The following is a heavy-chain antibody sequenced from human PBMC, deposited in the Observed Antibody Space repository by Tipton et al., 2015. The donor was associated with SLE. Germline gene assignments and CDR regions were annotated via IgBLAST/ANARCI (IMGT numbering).Heavy chain of an antibody. CDR3: ARESRSTPEY. Sequence: TLSLTCSVSGGSIRSYYWSWIRQTPGKGLEWIGYIYYSGSTNYNPSLKSRVTISVDTSKNQFSLKLSSVTAADTAVYYCARESRSTPEYWGQGSLVTVSS. V-gene: IGHV4-59*12. CDR2: IYYSGST. J-gene: IGHJ4*02. CDR1: GGSIRSYY. D-gene: IGHD5/OR15-5a*01.